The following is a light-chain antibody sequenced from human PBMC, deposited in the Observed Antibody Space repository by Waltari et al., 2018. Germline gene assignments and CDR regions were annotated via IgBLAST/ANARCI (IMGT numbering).Light chain of an antibody. CDR3: QSYDSSLSGSRV. Sequence: QSVLTQTPSVSGAPGQRVTISCTGSSSNIGAGYDVPWYQQPPGTATKLLMYGNSNRPSGVPDRFSGSKSGTSASLTITGLQAEDEADYYCQSYDSSLSGSRVFGGGTKLTVL. J-gene: IGLJ2*01. V-gene: IGLV1-40*01. CDR2: GNS. CDR1: SSNIGAGYD.